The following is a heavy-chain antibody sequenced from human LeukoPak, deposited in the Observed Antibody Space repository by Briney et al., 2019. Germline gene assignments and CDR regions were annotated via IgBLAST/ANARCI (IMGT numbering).Heavy chain of an antibody. CDR2: INQNGREK. Sequence: PGGYLRLSCEVSGLTFSTYWMTWVRHAPGKGLEWVASINQNGREKYYVDSVKGRFTISRDNAKDSLYLQMNSLRDEDTAVYYCARSLGDDWGQGTLVTVSS. J-gene: IGHJ4*02. CDR3: ARSLGDD. V-gene: IGHV3-7*01. D-gene: IGHD3-16*01. CDR1: GLTFSTYW.